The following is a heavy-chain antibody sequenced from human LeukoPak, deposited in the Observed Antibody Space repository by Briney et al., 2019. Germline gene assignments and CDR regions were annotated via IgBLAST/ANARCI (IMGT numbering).Heavy chain of an antibody. Sequence: PSETLSLTCTVSGGSISGYYWSWIRQPPGKGLEWIGEINHSGSTNYNPSLKSRVTISVDTSKNQFSPKLSSVTAADTAVYYCYGSEPRDAFDIWGQGTMVTVSS. J-gene: IGHJ3*02. CDR1: GGSISGYY. CDR2: INHSGST. D-gene: IGHD3-10*01. CDR3: YGSEPRDAFDI. V-gene: IGHV4-34*01.